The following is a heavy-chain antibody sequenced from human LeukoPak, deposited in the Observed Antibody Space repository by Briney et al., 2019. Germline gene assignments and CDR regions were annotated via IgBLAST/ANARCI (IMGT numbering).Heavy chain of an antibody. Sequence: GASVKVSCKASGYTFTGYYIHWVRRAPGQGLEWMGWVNPNSGGRNYAQKFQGRVTMTRDTTISTAYMELSSLRSDDTAVYYCARSQWGIASAGLDYWGQGTLVSVSS. V-gene: IGHV1-2*02. CDR2: VNPNSGGR. D-gene: IGHD6-13*01. CDR1: GYTFTGYY. J-gene: IGHJ4*02. CDR3: ARSQWGIASAGLDY.